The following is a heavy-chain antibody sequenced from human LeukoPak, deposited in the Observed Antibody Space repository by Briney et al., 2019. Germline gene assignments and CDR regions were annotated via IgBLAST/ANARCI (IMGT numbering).Heavy chain of an antibody. Sequence: ASVKVSCKASGYTFTGYYMHWVRQAPGQGREWMGWINPNSGGTNYAQKFQGRVTMTRDTSISTAYMELSRLRSDDTAVYYCARDSRAAYYYYGMDVWGQGTTVTVSS. CDR1: GYTFTGYY. J-gene: IGHJ6*02. CDR2: INPNSGGT. CDR3: ARDSRAAYYYYGMDV. V-gene: IGHV1-2*02. D-gene: IGHD6-13*01.